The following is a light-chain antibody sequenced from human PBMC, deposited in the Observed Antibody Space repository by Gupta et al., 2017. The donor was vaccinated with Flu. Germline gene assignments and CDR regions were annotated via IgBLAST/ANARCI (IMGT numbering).Light chain of an antibody. Sequence: DIHMTQSPSTLSASVGDRVRITCRASQTVVKWLAWYQQKTGEAPKLLIFQASTLETGVPSRFTGSGSGTEFTLNITSLQPDDFATYHCQQYNSYPWTFGQGT. CDR3: QQYNSYPWT. CDR2: QAS. V-gene: IGKV1-5*03. J-gene: IGKJ1*01. CDR1: QTVVKW.